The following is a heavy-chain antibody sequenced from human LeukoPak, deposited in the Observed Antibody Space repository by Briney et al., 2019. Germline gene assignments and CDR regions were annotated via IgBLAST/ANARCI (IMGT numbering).Heavy chain of an antibody. CDR3: ARAGQSDY. V-gene: IGHV3-48*04. CDR1: GFTFSSYA. J-gene: IGHJ4*02. Sequence: GGSLRLSCAASGFTFSSYAMNWIRQAPGKGLEWVSSISGGSRTMHYADSVKGRFTTSRDNAKNSLLLQMNSLRAEDTAVYYCARAGQSDYWGQGTLVTVSS. CDR2: ISGGSRTM.